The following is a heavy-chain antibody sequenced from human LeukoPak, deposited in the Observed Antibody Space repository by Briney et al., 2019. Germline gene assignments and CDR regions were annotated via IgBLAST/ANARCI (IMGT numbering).Heavy chain of an antibody. CDR1: GGSISSYY. CDR3: AGHNYDVLTGYHFEY. D-gene: IGHD3-9*01. V-gene: IGHV4-59*08. Sequence: PSETLSLTCTVCGGSISSYYWSWIRQPPGKGLEWIGYIYYSGSTNYNPSLKSRVTISVDTSKNQFSLKLTPVTAAETALYYCAGHNYDVLTGYHFEYWGQGTLVTVSS. CDR2: IYYSGST. J-gene: IGHJ4*02.